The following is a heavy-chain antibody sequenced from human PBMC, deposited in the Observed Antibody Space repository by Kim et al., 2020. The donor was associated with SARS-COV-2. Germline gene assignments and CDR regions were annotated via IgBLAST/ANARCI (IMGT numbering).Heavy chain of an antibody. Sequence: THYTPSRRSRVTISVDTSKNQFSLKLSSVTAADTAVYYCASLSSSVDVDYWGQGTLVTVSS. CDR3: ASLSSSVDVDY. CDR2: T. D-gene: IGHD6-6*01. V-gene: IGHV4-39*01. J-gene: IGHJ4*02.